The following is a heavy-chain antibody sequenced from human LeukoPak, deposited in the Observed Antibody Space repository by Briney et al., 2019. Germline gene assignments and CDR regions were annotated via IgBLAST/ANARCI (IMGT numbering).Heavy chain of an antibody. Sequence: PSETLSLTCTVSGGSISSSSYYWGWIRQPPGKGLEWIGSIYYSGSTYYDPSLKSRVTISVDTSKNQFSLKLSSVTAADTAVYYCARVLLWFGGLDYWGQGTLVTVSS. V-gene: IGHV4-39*07. J-gene: IGHJ4*02. CDR2: IYYSGST. D-gene: IGHD3-10*01. CDR3: ARVLLWFGGLDY. CDR1: GGSISSSSYY.